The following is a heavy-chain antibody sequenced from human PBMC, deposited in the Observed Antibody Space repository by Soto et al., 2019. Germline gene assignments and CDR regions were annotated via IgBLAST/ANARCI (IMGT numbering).Heavy chain of an antibody. D-gene: IGHD6-19*01. J-gene: IGHJ6*02. CDR3: ARGLVAVAVVGYYYYPMDV. Sequence: QVQLVQSGAEVKKPGSSVKVSCKASGGTFSNYAVIWVRQAPGQGLQWMGGIIPLFDTANYAQKFQGRVTITADESTSTAYMELSSLRSEDTAMYYCARGLVAVAVVGYYYYPMDVWGQGTTVTVSS. CDR1: GGTFSNYA. CDR2: IIPLFDTA. V-gene: IGHV1-69*01.